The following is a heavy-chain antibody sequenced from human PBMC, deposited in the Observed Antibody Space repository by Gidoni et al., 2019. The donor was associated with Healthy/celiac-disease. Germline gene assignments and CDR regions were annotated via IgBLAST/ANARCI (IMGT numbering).Heavy chain of an antibody. CDR3: ARGEYSSSWYMGWDY. Sequence: EVQLVASGGGLVKPGGSLRLSCAASGFTFSSYSMNWVRQSPGKGLEWVSSISSSSSYRYYADSVKGRFTSSRDNAKNSLYLQMNSLRAEDTAVYYCARGEYSSSWYMGWDYWGQGTLVTVSS. V-gene: IGHV3-21*01. CDR2: ISSSSSYR. J-gene: IGHJ4*02. CDR1: GFTFSSYS. D-gene: IGHD6-13*01.